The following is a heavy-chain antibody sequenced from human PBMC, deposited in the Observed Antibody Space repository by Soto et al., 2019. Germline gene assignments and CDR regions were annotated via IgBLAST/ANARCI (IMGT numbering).Heavy chain of an antibody. CDR3: ARAGLTTLEMATTF. CDR1: GYTFTGYY. Sequence: QVPVVQSGAEVKKPGASVKVSCKASGYTFTGYYMHWVRQAPGQGLEWMGWINANSGGTKYAQKFQGRVTMTRDTSISTAYMELSRLTSDDTAVYYCARAGLTTLEMATTFWGQGTLVTVSS. J-gene: IGHJ4*02. CDR2: INANSGGT. D-gene: IGHD1-1*01. V-gene: IGHV1-2*02.